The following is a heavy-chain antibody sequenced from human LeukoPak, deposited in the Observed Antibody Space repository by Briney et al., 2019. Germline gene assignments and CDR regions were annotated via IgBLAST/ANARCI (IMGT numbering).Heavy chain of an antibody. Sequence: PSETLSLTCSVSGDSISSGCWSWIRQPPGQGLEWIGYIFNSGSTSYNPSLKSRVTISTDTSNNQFSLKLSSVTAADTAIYYCAKGGNNDNWRYYLDFWGQGTLVTVSS. CDR3: AKGGNNDNWRYYLDF. CDR2: IFNSGST. D-gene: IGHD1-20*01. J-gene: IGHJ4*02. CDR1: GDSISSGC. V-gene: IGHV4-59*08.